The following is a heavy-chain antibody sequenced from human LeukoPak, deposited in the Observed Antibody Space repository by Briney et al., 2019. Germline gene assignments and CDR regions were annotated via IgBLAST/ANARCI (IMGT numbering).Heavy chain of an antibody. J-gene: IGHJ6*04. CDR1: GGTFSSYA. CDR3: ARSRVDTAMVNYYYYGMDV. CDR2: IIPIFGTA. V-gene: IGHV1-69*13. D-gene: IGHD5-18*01. Sequence: SVKVSCKASGGTFSSYAISCVRQAPGQGLEWMGGIIPIFGTANYAQKFQGRVTITADESTSTAYMELSSLRSEDTAVYCCARSRVDTAMVNYYYYGMDVWGKGTTVTVSS.